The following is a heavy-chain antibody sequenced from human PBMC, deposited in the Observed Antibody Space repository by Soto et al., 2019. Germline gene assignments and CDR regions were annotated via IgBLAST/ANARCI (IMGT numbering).Heavy chain of an antibody. D-gene: IGHD3-10*01. CDR3: AATLDSISGSGYYGLDV. V-gene: IGHV1-18*01. CDR1: GYTFTSYG. J-gene: IGHJ6*02. CDR2: ISAYNGNT. Sequence: ASVKVSCKASGYTFTSYGISWVRQAPGQGLEWMGWISAYNGNTNYAQKLQHRVTMTTDTSTSTAYMEMRSLRSEDTAVYYCAATLDSISGSGYYGLDVWGQGTTVTVSS.